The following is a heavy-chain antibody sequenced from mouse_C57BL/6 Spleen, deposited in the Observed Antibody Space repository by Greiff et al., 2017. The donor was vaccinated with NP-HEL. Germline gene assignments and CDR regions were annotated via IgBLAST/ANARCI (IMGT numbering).Heavy chain of an antibody. V-gene: IGHV1-54*01. CDR3: AGGRGYGWFAY. J-gene: IGHJ3*01. CDR1: GYAFTNYL. D-gene: IGHD2-2*01. CDR2: INPGSGGT. Sequence: VQLQQSGAELVRPGTSVKVSCKASGYAFTNYLIEWVKQRPGQGLEWIGVINPGSGGTNYNEKFKGKATLTADKSSSTAYMQLSSLTSEDSAVYFCAGGRGYGWFAYWGQGTLVTVSA.